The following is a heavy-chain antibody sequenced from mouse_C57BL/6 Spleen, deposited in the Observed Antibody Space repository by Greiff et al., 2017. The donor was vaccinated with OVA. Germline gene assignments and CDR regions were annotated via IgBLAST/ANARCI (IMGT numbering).Heavy chain of an antibody. J-gene: IGHJ4*01. Sequence: QVQLQQPGAELARPGASVKMSCKASGYTFTSYSMHWVKQRPGQGLEWIGDINPSSGYTKYNQKFKDKATLTVDKSSSTAYMQLSSLTSEDSAVYYCARSRVAKDAMDYWGQGTSVTVSS. CDR1: GYTFTSYS. D-gene: IGHD1-1*01. CDR2: INPSSGYT. CDR3: ARSRVAKDAMDY. V-gene: IGHV1-4*01.